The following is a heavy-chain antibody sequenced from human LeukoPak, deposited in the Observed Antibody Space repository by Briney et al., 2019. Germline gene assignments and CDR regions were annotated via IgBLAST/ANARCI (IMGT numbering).Heavy chain of an antibody. D-gene: IGHD5-24*01. CDR1: GASITASRSY. J-gene: IGHJ4*02. Sequence: SETLPLTCTVAGASITASRSYGAWIRQAPGKGLEWIGSVDYTGVTYYNPALQSRVTISVDTSKNTFSLRLTSVTAADTAVYYCARVRGRDGYFDYWGQGARVTVS. V-gene: IGHV4-39*07. CDR3: ARVRGRDGYFDY. CDR2: VDYTGVT.